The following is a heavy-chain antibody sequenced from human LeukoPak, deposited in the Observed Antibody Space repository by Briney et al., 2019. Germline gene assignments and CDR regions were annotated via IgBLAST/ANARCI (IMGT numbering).Heavy chain of an antibody. Sequence: ASVKVSCKASGYTFTSYHMHWVRQAPGQGLEWMGIINPSGGTTNYAQKFRGRVTMTRDMSTSTVYMELSSLRSEDTAVYYCARASGSYWWFDSWGQGTLVTVSS. V-gene: IGHV1-46*01. D-gene: IGHD1-26*01. CDR1: GYTFTSYH. CDR2: INPSGGTT. CDR3: ARASGSYWWFDS. J-gene: IGHJ5*01.